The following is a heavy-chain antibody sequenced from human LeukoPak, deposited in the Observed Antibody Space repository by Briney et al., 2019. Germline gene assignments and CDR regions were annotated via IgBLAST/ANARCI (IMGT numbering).Heavy chain of an antibody. CDR1: GGSISSYY. Sequence: SETLSLTCTVSGGSISSYYWSWIRQPPGKGLEWIGYIYYSGSTNYNPSLKSRVTISVDTSKNQFSLKLSSVTAADTAVYYCARGPALGELLWMYYYYYMDVWGKGTTVTISS. CDR2: IYYSGST. J-gene: IGHJ6*03. CDR3: ARGPALGELLWMYYYYYMDV. D-gene: IGHD3-10*01. V-gene: IGHV4-59*01.